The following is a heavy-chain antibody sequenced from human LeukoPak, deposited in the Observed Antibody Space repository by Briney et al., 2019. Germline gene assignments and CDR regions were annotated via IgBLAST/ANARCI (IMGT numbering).Heavy chain of an antibody. D-gene: IGHD3-10*01. V-gene: IGHV3-7*01. CDR3: ARDLYRGVFDY. CDR2: IKQDGSEK. CDR1: GFTFSSYW. J-gene: IGHJ4*02. Sequence: GGSLRLSCAASGFTFSSYWMSWVRQAPGKGLEWVANIKQDGSEKYYVDSVKGGFTISRDNAKNSLYLQMNSLRAEDTAVYYCARDLYRGVFDYWGQGTLVTVSS.